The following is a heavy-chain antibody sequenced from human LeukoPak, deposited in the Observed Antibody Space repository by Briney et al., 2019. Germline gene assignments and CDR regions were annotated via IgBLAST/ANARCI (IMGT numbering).Heavy chain of an antibody. J-gene: IGHJ3*02. CDR2: IYYSGST. CDR3: ARDEWAGAFDI. D-gene: IGHD1-26*01. Sequence: SETLSLTCTVSGGSISSSSYYWGWIRQPPGKGLEWIGSIYYSGSTYYNPSLKSRVTISVDTSKNQFSLKLSSVTAADTAVYYCARDEWAGAFDIWGQGTMVTVSS. V-gene: IGHV4-39*07. CDR1: GGSISSSSYY.